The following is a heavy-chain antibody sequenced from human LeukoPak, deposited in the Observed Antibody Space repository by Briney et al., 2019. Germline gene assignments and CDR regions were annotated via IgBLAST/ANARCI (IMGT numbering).Heavy chain of an antibody. J-gene: IGHJ5*02. CDR3: ARDSYGYDKFDP. Sequence: GGSLRLSCAASGFTFSSYSMNWVRQAPGKGLEWVSSISSSSSYIYYADSVKGRFTISRDNAKNSLYLQMNSLRAEDTAVYYCARDSYGYDKFDPWGQGTLVTVSS. V-gene: IGHV3-21*01. CDR1: GFTFSSYS. CDR2: ISSSSSYI. D-gene: IGHD5-18*01.